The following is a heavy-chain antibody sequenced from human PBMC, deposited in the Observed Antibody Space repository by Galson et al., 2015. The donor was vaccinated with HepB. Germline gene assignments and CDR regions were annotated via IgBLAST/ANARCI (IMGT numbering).Heavy chain of an antibody. V-gene: IGHV1-69*13. CDR2: IIPIFGTA. D-gene: IGHD2-8*01. CDR1: GGTFSSYA. J-gene: IGHJ6*02. Sequence: SVKVSCKASGGTFSSYAISWVRQAPGQGLEWMGGIIPIFGTANYAQKFQGRVTITADESTSTAYMELSSLRSEDTAVYYCANREGYCTNGVCYTDENYYYYGMDVWGQGTTVTVSS. CDR3: ANREGYCTNGVCYTDENYYYYGMDV.